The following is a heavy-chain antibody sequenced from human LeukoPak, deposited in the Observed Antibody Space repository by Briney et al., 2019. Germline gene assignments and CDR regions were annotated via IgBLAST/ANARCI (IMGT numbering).Heavy chain of an antibody. CDR1: GYTFTGYY. V-gene: IGHV1-69*06. D-gene: IGHD3-22*01. Sequence: PVKVSCKASGYTFTGYYMHWVRQAPGQGLEWMGGIIPIFGTANYAQKFQGRVTITADKSTSTAYMELSSLRSEDTAVYYCASVGYYDSSGRLDYWGQGTLVTVSS. CDR2: IIPIFGTA. CDR3: ASVGYYDSSGRLDY. J-gene: IGHJ4*02.